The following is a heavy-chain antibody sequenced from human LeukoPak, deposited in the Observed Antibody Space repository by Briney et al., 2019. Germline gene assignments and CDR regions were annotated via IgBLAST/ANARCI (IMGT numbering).Heavy chain of an antibody. CDR3: AVDVIYESD. Sequence: SVKVSCKASGFTFSNSAVQWVRQARGQRLEWIGWIVVGSGNTNYAQKFQERVTITRDMSTSTAYIELSSLRSEDTAVYCCAVDVIYESDWGQGTLVTVSS. J-gene: IGHJ4*02. CDR2: IVVGSGNT. CDR1: GFTFSNSA. D-gene: IGHD2/OR15-2a*01. V-gene: IGHV1-58*01.